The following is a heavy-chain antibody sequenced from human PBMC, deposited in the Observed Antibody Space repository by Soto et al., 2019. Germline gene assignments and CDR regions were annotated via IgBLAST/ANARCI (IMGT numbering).Heavy chain of an antibody. CDR3: ASAPAGYSSSWSRGWFDP. J-gene: IGHJ5*02. V-gene: IGHV3-48*01. CDR2: ISSSSSTI. CDR1: GFTYSSYS. Sequence: PGGSLRLSCAASGFTYSSYSMNWVRQAPGKGLEWVSYISSSSSTIYYADSVKGRFTISRDNAKNSLYLQMNSLRAEDTAVYYCASAPAGYSSSWSRGWFDPWGQGTLVTVSS. D-gene: IGHD6-13*01.